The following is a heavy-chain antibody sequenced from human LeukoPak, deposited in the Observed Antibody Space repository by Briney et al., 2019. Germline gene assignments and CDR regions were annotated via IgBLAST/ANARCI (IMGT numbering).Heavy chain of an antibody. CDR2: INPNSGGT. D-gene: IGHD3-22*01. Sequence: ASVKVSCKDTGYTFTDYYMHWVRQAPGQGLEWMGWINPNSGGTNYAQKFQGRVTMTRDTSISTAYMELSRLRSDDTAVYYCARVYLGVYYYGSSGYSHLDYWGQGTLVTVSS. CDR3: ARVYLGVYYYGSSGYSHLDY. CDR1: GYTFTDYY. V-gene: IGHV1-2*02. J-gene: IGHJ4*02.